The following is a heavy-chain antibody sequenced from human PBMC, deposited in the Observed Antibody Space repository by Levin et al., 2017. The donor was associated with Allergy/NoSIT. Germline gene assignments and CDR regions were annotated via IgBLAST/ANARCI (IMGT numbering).Heavy chain of an antibody. J-gene: IGHJ4*02. CDR1: GFTFSSYS. Sequence: LSLTCAASGFTFSSYSMNWVRQAPGKGLEWVSSISSSSSYIYYADSVKGRFTISRDNAKNSLYLQMNSLRAEDTAVYYCARLGSAAGTAVNFDYWGQGTLVTVSS. D-gene: IGHD6-13*01. CDR3: ARLGSAAGTAVNFDY. V-gene: IGHV3-21*01. CDR2: ISSSSSYI.